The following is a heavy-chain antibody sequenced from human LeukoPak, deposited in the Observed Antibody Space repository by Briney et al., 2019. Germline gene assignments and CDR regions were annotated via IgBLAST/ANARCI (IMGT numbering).Heavy chain of an antibody. D-gene: IGHD1-26*01. CDR2: IIPILGIA. V-gene: IGHV1-69*04. J-gene: IGHJ4*02. Sequence: SVKVSCKASGYTFTSYYMHWVRQAPGQGLEWMGRIIPILGIANYAQKFQGRVTITADKSTSTAYMELSSLRSEDTAVYYCARVYSGSYEHFDYWGQGTLVTVSS. CDR3: ARVYSGSYEHFDY. CDR1: GYTFTSYY.